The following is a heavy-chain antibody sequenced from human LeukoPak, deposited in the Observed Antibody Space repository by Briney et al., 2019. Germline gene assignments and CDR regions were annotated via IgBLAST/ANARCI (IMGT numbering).Heavy chain of an antibody. J-gene: IGHJ1*01. CDR1: GFSFDDSA. D-gene: IGHD2-8*01. CDR3: AEAVGYCTSCVCYKYFHH. CDR2: ISWNSVTI. Sequence: PDRSLRLSCAASGFSFDDSAMHWVRQAPGKGLEWLSGISWNSVTIAYADSVKGRFTISRDNGKNSLYLQMNSLRADDTALYYCAEAVGYCTSCVCYKYFHHWGQGTLVTVSS. V-gene: IGHV3-9*01.